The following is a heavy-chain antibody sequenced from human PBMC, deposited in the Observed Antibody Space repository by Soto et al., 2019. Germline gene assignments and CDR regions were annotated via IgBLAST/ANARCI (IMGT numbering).Heavy chain of an antibody. D-gene: IGHD2-2*02. CDR3: ARWAYCTTTSCYTYNMDV. Sequence: HPGGSLRLSCAASGFTFSSYEMIWVRQAPGKGLEWVSYMTRTGNIIYYADSVEGRFTISRDNAKNSLYLQMNSLRAEDTAVYFCARWAYCTTTSCYTYNMDVWGQGTTVTVSS. CDR1: GFTFSSYE. J-gene: IGHJ6*02. CDR2: MTRTGNII. V-gene: IGHV3-48*03.